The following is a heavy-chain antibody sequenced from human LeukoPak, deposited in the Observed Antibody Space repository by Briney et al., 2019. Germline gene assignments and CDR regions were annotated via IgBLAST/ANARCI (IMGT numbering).Heavy chain of an antibody. CDR3: ARARDVLLWFGATPGWFDP. CDR1: GYTFTSYG. J-gene: IGHJ5*02. Sequence: GASVKVSCKASGYTFTSYGISWVRQAPGQGLEWMGWISAYNGNTNYAQKLQGRVTMTTDTSTSTAYMELRSLRSDDTAVYYCARARDVLLWFGATPGWFDPRGQGTLVTVSS. V-gene: IGHV1-18*01. D-gene: IGHD3-10*01. CDR2: ISAYNGNT.